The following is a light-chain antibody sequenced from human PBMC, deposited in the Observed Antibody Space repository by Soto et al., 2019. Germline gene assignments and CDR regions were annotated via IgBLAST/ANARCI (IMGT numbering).Light chain of an antibody. CDR1: QTISSW. CDR2: DAY. V-gene: IGKV1-5*01. J-gene: IGKJ1*01. CDR3: QQYGSSGT. Sequence: DIQMTQSPSTLSGSVGDRVTITCRASQTISSWLAWYQQKPGKAPKLLIYDAYSLESGTPSRFSGRRSGTDFTLTISRLEPEDFAVYYCQQYGSSGTFGQGTKVDI.